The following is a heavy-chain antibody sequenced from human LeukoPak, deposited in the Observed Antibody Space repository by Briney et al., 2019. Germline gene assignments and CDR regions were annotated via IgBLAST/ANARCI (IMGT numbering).Heavy chain of an antibody. Sequence: GGSLRLSCAASGFTFSSYGMHWVRQAPGKGLEWVAFIRYDGSKYYADSVKGRFTISRDNSKNTLYLQMNSLRAEDTAVYYCAKDSLPYQLLSPPYFAGWGQGTLVTVSS. CDR1: GFTFSSYG. CDR2: IRYDGSK. V-gene: IGHV3-30*02. CDR3: AKDSLPYQLLSPPYFAG. D-gene: IGHD2-2*01. J-gene: IGHJ4*02.